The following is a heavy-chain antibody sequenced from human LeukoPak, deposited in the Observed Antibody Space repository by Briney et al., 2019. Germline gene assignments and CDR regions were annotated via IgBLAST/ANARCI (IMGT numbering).Heavy chain of an antibody. CDR2: INPSGGST. CDR3: ARGHYYGDYGDWFDP. V-gene: IGHV1-46*01. J-gene: IGHJ5*02. D-gene: IGHD4-17*01. Sequence: GASVKVSCKASGYTFTSYYMHWVRQAPGQGLEWMGIINPSGGSTSYAQKFQGRVTVTRDTSTSTVYMELSSLRSEDTAVYYCARGHYYGDYGDWFDPWGQGTLVTVSS. CDR1: GYTFTSYY.